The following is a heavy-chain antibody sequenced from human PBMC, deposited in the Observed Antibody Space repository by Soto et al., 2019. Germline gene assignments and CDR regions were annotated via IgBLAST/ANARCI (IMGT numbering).Heavy chain of an antibody. CDR1: GFTFSSFT. CDR3: AKDLFGDYADYFDY. Sequence: PGGSLRLSCAASGFTFSSFTMHWVRQAPGKGLQWVAVISYDGNNKYYADSVKGRFTISRDKNTLYLQMNSLRAEDTAVYYCAKDLFGDYADYFDYWGQGTLVTVSS. V-gene: IGHV3-30-3*02. CDR2: ISYDGNNK. D-gene: IGHD4-17*01. J-gene: IGHJ4*02.